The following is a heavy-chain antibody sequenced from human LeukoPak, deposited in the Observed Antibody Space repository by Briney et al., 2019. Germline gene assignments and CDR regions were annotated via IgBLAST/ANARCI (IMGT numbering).Heavy chain of an antibody. CDR3: AIVVPAADTDYYHYYMDV. Sequence: SVKVSCKASGGTFSSYAISWVRQAPGEGLEWMGGIIPTFCAANYAQKFQGRVTITTDESTRTAYMELSSLRSEDTALYYCAIVVPAADTDYYHYYMDVWGKGTTVTVSS. CDR2: IIPTFCAA. CDR1: GGTFSSYA. D-gene: IGHD2-2*01. J-gene: IGHJ6*03. V-gene: IGHV1-69*05.